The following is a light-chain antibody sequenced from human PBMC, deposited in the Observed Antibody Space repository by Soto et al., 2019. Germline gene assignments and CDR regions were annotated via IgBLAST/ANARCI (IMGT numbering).Light chain of an antibody. CDR3: HQYDSSPLT. V-gene: IGKV3-20*01. J-gene: IGKJ4*01. Sequence: EMVLTQSPGTLSLSPGERATLSCRASQSVSSSYLAWYQQKPGQAPRLLIYGASSRATGIPDRFSGSGSGTDFTVTISRLEPEDFAVYYCHQYDSSPLTFGGGTKVEIK. CDR1: QSVSSSY. CDR2: GAS.